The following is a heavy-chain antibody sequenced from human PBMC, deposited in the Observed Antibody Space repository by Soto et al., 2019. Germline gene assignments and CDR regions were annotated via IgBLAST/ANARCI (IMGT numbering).Heavy chain of an antibody. Sequence: EVQLLESGGGLVQPGGSLRLSCAASGFTFSSYAMSGVRQAPGKGLEWVSAISGSGGSTYYADSVKGRFTISRDNSKDTRYLQMNSLRAEDTAVYYCISDYGDYADWFDPWGQGTLVTVSS. J-gene: IGHJ5*02. V-gene: IGHV3-23*01. CDR3: ISDYGDYADWFDP. CDR1: GFTFSSYA. D-gene: IGHD4-17*01. CDR2: ISGSGGST.